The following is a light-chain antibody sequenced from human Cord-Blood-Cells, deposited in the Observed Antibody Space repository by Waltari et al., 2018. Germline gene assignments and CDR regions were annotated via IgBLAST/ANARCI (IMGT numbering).Light chain of an antibody. CDR3: QAWDSSTVV. CDR1: KLGDKY. Sequence: SYELTQPPSVSVSPGQTASITCSGDKLGDKYACWYQQEPGQSPVLVIYQDSKRPSGIPERFSGSNSGNTATLTISGTQAMDEADYYCQAWDSSTVVVGGGTKLTVL. CDR2: QDS. J-gene: IGLJ2*01. V-gene: IGLV3-1*01.